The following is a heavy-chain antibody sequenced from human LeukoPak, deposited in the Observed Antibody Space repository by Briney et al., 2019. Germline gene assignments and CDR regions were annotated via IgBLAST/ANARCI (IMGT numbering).Heavy chain of an antibody. CDR1: GFTLNDYY. V-gene: IGHV3-11*06. CDR2: ISISSTYT. Sequence: GGSLRLSGAASGFTLNDYYLTWIRQAPGKGLKWISYISISSTYTHYADSVKGRFTISRDNAKNSLYLQMNSLRAEDTAVYYCARTSGLERQLYFDYWGQGTLVTVSS. J-gene: IGHJ4*02. D-gene: IGHD1-1*01. CDR3: ARTSGLERQLYFDY.